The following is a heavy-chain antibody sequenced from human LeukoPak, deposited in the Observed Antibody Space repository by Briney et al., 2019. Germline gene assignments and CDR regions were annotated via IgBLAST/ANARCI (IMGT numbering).Heavy chain of an antibody. Sequence: SVKVSCKASGGTFSSYAISWVRQAPGQGLEWMGRIIPIFGTANCAQKFQGRVTITTDESTSTAYMELSSLRSEDTAVYYCARTGSIAAAGTMTYFDYWGQGTLVTVSS. CDR1: GGTFSSYA. CDR3: ARTGSIAAAGTMTYFDY. CDR2: IIPIFGTA. D-gene: IGHD6-13*01. J-gene: IGHJ4*02. V-gene: IGHV1-69*05.